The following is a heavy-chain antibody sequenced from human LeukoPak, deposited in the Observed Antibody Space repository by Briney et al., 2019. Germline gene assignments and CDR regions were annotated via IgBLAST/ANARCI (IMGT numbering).Heavy chain of an antibody. CDR3: AKARNSGSYWKPIDY. Sequence: GGSLRLSCAASGFIFSNYAMSWVRQAPGRGLEWVSVISGSAGSTYYADSVKGRFTISRDNSKSTLYLQMNSLRAEDTAVYYCAKARNSGSYWKPIDYWGQGTLVTVSS. J-gene: IGHJ4*02. CDR2: ISGSAGST. CDR1: GFIFSNYA. V-gene: IGHV3-23*01. D-gene: IGHD1-26*01.